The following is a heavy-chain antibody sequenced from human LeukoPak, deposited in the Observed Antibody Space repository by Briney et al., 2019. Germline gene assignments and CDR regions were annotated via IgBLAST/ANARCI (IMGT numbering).Heavy chain of an antibody. V-gene: IGHV1-69*13. CDR1: GGTFSNYA. CDR2: ILPIFGTP. D-gene: IGHD3-22*01. Sequence: SVKVSCKASGGTFSNYAINWVRQAPGQGLEWIGGILPIFGTPNYAQKFQGRVTITADESTSTSYMELSSLRSDDTAVYYCATPYHSGAFSSPFNIWGQGTMVTVSS. J-gene: IGHJ3*02. CDR3: ATPYHSGAFSSPFNI.